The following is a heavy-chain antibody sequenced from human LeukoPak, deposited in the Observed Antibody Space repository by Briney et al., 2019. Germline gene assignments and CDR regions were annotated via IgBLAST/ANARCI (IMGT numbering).Heavy chain of an antibody. CDR3: ARVRGDGYNSGALDI. D-gene: IGHD5-24*01. V-gene: IGHV4-59*02. CDR1: GGSVSSYY. J-gene: IGHJ3*02. CDR2: IHYSGST. Sequence: SETLSLTCTVSGGSVSSYYWSWIRQSPGKGLEWIGYIHYSGSTNYSPSLNSRVTISVDTSKNQFSLKLRSVTAAVTALYYCARVRGDGYNSGALDIWGQGTMVTVSS.